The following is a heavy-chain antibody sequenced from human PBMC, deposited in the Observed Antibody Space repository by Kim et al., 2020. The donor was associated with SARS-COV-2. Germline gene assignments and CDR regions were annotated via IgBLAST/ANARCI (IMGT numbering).Heavy chain of an antibody. J-gene: IGHJ6*02. CDR2: IIPIFGTA. CDR3: ARVREGSRSYYYYGMDV. V-gene: IGHV1-69*13. Sequence: SVKVYCKASGGTFSSYAISWVRQAPGQGLEWMGGIIPIFGTANYAQKFQGRVPITADESTSTAYMELSSLRSEDTAVYYCARVREGSRSYYYYGMDVWGQGTTVTVSS. CDR1: GGTFSSYA.